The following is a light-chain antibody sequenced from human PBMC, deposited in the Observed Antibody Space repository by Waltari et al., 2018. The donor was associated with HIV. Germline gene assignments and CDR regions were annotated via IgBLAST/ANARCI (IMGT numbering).Light chain of an antibody. CDR3: QVWHSNSEHVV. J-gene: IGLJ2*01. Sequence: SYVLTQPPSVSVAPGQTARITCEGNNIGRQSVHWYQQRPGQAPALVVHDDSDRPSGIPERFSGSNSGNTATLTISRVEAGDEADYYCQVWHSNSEHVVFGGGTKLTVL. CDR1: NIGRQS. V-gene: IGLV3-21*02. CDR2: DDS.